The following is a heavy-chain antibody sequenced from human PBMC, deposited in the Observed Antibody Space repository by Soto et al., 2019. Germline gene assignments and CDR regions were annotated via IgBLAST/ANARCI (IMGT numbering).Heavy chain of an antibody. Sequence: SVKVSCKAAGGTFSSYSISWVRQAPGQGLEWMGGIIPIFGTANYAQKFQGRVTITADEFTSTAYMELSSLRSEDTAVYYCARLGTTLANWFDPWGQGTLVT. D-gene: IGHD2-2*01. CDR1: GGTFSSYS. V-gene: IGHV1-69*13. CDR2: IIPIFGTA. J-gene: IGHJ5*02. CDR3: ARLGTTLANWFDP.